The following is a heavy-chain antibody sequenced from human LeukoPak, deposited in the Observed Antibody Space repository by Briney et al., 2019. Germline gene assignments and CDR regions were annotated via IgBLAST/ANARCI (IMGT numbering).Heavy chain of an antibody. J-gene: IGHJ5*02. CDR3: ARADRLHGGPYLIGP. V-gene: IGHV1-2*02. D-gene: IGHD3-16*01. CDR1: GYSFTDYY. CDR2: INPNSGGT. Sequence: ASVKVSCKTSGYSFTDYYMHWVRQAPGQGLEWMGWINPNSGGTSSAQKFQGRVTMTRDTPITTVYMEVNWLTSDDTAMYYCARADRLHGGPYLIGPWGQGTLVTVSS.